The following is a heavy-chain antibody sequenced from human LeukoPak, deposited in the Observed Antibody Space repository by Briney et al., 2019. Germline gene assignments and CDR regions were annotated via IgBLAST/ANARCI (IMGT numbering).Heavy chain of an antibody. J-gene: IGHJ4*01. D-gene: IGHD2-15*01. Sequence: PSETLSLTCAVYGGSFSGYCWSWIRQPPGKGLEWIGEINHSGSTNYNPSLKSRVTISVDTSKNQFSLKLSSVTAADTAVYYCARGYCSGGSCYEQGNDYWGHGTLVTVSS. CDR3: ARGYCSGGSCYEQGNDY. V-gene: IGHV4-34*01. CDR1: GGSFSGYC. CDR2: INHSGST.